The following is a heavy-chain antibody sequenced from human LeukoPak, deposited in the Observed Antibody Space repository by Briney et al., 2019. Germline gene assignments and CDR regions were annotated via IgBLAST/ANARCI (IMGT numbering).Heavy chain of an antibody. CDR1: GGSISSGDYY. Sequence: SQTLSLTCTVSGGSISSGDYYWSWIRQPPGKGLEWIGYIYYSGSTNYNPSLKSRVTISVDTSKNQFSLKLSSVTAADTAVYYCARGNGAVAFDYWGQGTLVTVSS. J-gene: IGHJ4*02. D-gene: IGHD6-19*01. V-gene: IGHV4-30-4*08. CDR3: ARGNGAVAFDY. CDR2: IYYSGST.